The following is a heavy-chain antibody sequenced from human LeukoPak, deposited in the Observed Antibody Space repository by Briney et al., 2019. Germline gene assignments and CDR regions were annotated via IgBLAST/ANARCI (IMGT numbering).Heavy chain of an antibody. CDR2: IRSAVDTT. V-gene: IGHV3-23*01. J-gene: IGHJ4*02. CDR3: AKGSF. D-gene: IGHD3-10*01. Sequence: GGSLRLSCAASGFTFSNYGVSWVRQAPGKGLEWVSGIRSAVDTTHYADSVKGRFIISRDNSKNTLSLQLNSLRPEDTAAYYCAKGSFWGQGTLVTVSS. CDR1: GFTFSNYG.